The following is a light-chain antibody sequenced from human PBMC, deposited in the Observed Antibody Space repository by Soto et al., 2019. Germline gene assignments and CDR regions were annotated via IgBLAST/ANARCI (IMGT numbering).Light chain of an antibody. J-gene: IGKJ4*01. CDR3: QQYSTWPPLT. CDR1: QSISSN. CDR2: GAS. Sequence: EXVVTQSPGTLSVSAGETAALAFRSSQSISSNLALYQQKPGQPPRLLIYGASTRTTGTPASFSGSGSGTEFTITISSLHSEDFAVYYCQQYSTWPPLTFGGGTKVDI. V-gene: IGKV3-15*01.